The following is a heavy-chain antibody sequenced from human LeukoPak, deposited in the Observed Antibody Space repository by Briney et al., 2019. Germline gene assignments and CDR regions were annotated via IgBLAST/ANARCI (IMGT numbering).Heavy chain of an antibody. CDR3: ASEPLDYYDSSGHIDY. CDR1: GFTFSDYY. CDR2: ISSSGSTI. V-gene: IGHV3-11*04. D-gene: IGHD3-22*01. J-gene: IGHJ4*02. Sequence: GGSLRLSCAASGFTFSDYYMSWIRQAPGKGLEWVSYISSSGSTIYYADSVKGRFTISRDNAKNSLYLQMNSLRAEDTAVYYCASEPLDYYDSSGHIDYWGQGTLVTVSS.